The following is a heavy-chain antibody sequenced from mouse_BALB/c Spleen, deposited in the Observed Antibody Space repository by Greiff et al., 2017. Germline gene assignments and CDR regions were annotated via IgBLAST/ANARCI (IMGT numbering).Heavy chain of an antibody. CDR1: GYAFSSCW. D-gene: IGHD2-3*01. V-gene: IGHV1-82*01. J-gene: IGHJ2*01. CDR2: IYPGDGDT. CDR3: ARPIYDGPGFDY. Sequence: LQESGPELVKPGASVKISCKASGYAFSSCWMNWVKQRPGQGLEWIGRIYPGDGDTNYNGKFKGKATLTADKSSSTAYMQLSSLTSVDSAVYFCARPIYDGPGFDYWGQGTTLTVSS.